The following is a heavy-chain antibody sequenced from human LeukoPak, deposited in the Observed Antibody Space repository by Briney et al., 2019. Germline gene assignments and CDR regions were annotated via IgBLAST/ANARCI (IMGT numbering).Heavy chain of an antibody. D-gene: IGHD3-22*01. Sequence: GASVKVSCKASGGTFSSYAISWVRQAPGQGLEWMGGIIPIFGTANYAQKFQGRVTITADESTSTAYMELSSLRSEDTAVYYCARDLVRRGHYDSSGYYNFDYWGQGTLVTVSS. V-gene: IGHV1-69*01. CDR2: IIPIFGTA. CDR3: ARDLVRRGHYDSSGYYNFDY. J-gene: IGHJ4*02. CDR1: GGTFSSYA.